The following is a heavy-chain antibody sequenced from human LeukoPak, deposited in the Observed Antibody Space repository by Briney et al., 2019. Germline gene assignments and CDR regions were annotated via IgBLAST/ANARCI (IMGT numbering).Heavy chain of an antibody. CDR1: GYTFIANY. J-gene: IGHJ5*02. CDR3: ARGLYSSSVLANWFDP. CDR2: INPNSGGT. D-gene: IGHD6-6*01. Sequence: GASVKVSCKASGYTFIANYMHWVRQAPGQGLEWMGWINPNSGGTNYAQKFQGRVTMTRDTSISTAYMELSRLRSDDTAVYYCARGLYSSSVLANWFDPWGQGTLVTVSS. V-gene: IGHV1-2*02.